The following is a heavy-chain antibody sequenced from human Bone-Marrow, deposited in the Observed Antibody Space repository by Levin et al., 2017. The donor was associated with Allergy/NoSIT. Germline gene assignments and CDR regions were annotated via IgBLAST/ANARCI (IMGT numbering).Heavy chain of an antibody. V-gene: IGHV2-70*11. D-gene: IGHD6-13*01. CDR3: ARFAEVGTLGYFAL. CDR1: GFSLATSGMS. CDR2: IDWDDDK. Sequence: SGPTLVKPTQTLKLTCTFSGFSLATSGMSVSWLRQPPGKALEWLARIDWDDDKYYSTSLKTRLTISKDTSKNQVVLSMTNMDPVDPATYYCARFAEVGTLGYFALWGRGTLVTVSS. J-gene: IGHJ2*01.